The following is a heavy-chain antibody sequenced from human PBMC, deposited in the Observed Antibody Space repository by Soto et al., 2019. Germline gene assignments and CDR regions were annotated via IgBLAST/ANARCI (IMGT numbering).Heavy chain of an antibody. J-gene: IGHJ3*02. D-gene: IGHD1-26*01. CDR3: ARTQTGPTRGSFDI. CDR2: IYYTGSS. CDR1: GSSISGSTDY. Sequence: SETLSLTCTVSGSSISGSTDYWDWIRQPPGKGLEWIGSIYYTGSSYYNPSLKSRVTISIDTSKNQFSLNLNSVTAPDTAVYYCARTQTGPTRGSFDIWGQGTMVTVSS. V-gene: IGHV4-39*01.